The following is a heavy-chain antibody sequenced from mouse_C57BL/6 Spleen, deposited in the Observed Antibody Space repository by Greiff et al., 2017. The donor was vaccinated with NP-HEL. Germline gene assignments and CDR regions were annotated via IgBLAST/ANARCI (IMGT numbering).Heavy chain of an antibody. CDR2: IYPGSGST. V-gene: IGHV1-55*01. D-gene: IGHD3-2*02. CDR3: ARDSSGYGGNFDY. Sequence: VQLQQPGAELVKPGASVKMSCKASGYTFTSYWITWVKQRPGQGLERIGDIYPGSGSTNYNEKFKSKATLTVDTSSSTAYMQLSSLTSEDSAVYYCARDSSGYGGNFDYWGQGTTLTVSS. CDR1: GYTFTSYW. J-gene: IGHJ2*01.